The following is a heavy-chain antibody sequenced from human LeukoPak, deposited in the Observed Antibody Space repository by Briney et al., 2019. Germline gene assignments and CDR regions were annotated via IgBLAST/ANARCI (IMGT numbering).Heavy chain of an antibody. Sequence: PSETLSLTCTVSGGSISSSSYYWGWIRQPPGKGLEWIGSIYYSGSTYYNPSLKSRVTISVDTSKNQFSLKLSSVTAADTAVYYCASPPVHQYYYDSSGYYQPGGYWGQGTLVTVSS. V-gene: IGHV4-39*07. CDR1: GGSISSSSYY. D-gene: IGHD3-22*01. J-gene: IGHJ4*02. CDR3: ASPPVHQYYYDSSGYYQPGGY. CDR2: IYYSGST.